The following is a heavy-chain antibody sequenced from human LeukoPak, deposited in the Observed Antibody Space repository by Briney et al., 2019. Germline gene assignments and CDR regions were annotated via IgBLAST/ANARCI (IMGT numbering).Heavy chain of an antibody. J-gene: IGHJ4*02. Sequence: SETLSLTCAVSGVSFDDYYWSWVRQTPGKGLEWIGEINHSGYTNDSPSLKSRATLSIDTSRKQFSLNLRSVTVADTGIYYCMRMTAGHDYWGQGTLVTVSS. CDR3: MRMTAGHDY. V-gene: IGHV4-34*04. CDR2: INHSGYT. D-gene: IGHD2-21*02. CDR1: GVSFDDYY.